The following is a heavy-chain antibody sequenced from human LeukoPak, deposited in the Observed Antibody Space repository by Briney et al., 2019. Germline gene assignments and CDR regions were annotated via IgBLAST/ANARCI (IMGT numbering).Heavy chain of an antibody. Sequence: SETLSLTCTVSGGSISSSSYYWGWIRQPPGKGPEWIVSIYDSGSTYYNPSLKSRITISVDTSKNQFSLKLSSVTAADTAVYYCARHRYDFWSGYCNWGQGTLVTVSS. V-gene: IGHV4-39*01. CDR2: IYDSGST. CDR3: ARHRYDFWSGYCN. J-gene: IGHJ4*02. CDR1: GGSISSSSYY. D-gene: IGHD3/OR15-3a*01.